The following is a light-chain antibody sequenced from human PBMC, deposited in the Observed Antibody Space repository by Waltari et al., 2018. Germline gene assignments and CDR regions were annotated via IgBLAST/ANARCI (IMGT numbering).Light chain of an antibody. CDR1: ILRTYY. CDR3: TSRDLSGDVV. Sequence: SSELTQDPAVSVALGQTVRITCQGDILRTYYGSWCRQKPGQAPVLVIYGKKNRPTGIPDRCSASSSGKTASLIITGAQAEDEADYYCTSRDLSGDVVFGVGTRLTVL. V-gene: IGLV3-19*01. J-gene: IGLJ2*01. CDR2: GKK.